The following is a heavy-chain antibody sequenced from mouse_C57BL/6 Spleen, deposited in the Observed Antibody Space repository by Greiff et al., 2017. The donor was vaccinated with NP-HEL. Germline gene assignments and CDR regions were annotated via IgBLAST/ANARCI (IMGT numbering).Heavy chain of an antibody. CDR3: ARRAYYGNYDAWFAY. CDR1: GYTFTDYN. Sequence: EVQLQQSGPELVKPGASVKIPCKASGYTFTDYNMDWVKQSHGKSLEWIGDINPNNGGTIYNQKFKGKATLTVDKYSSTAYMELRSLTSEDTAVYYCARRAYYGNYDAWFAYWGQGTLVTVSA. D-gene: IGHD2-1*01. CDR2: INPNNGGT. J-gene: IGHJ3*01. V-gene: IGHV1-18*01.